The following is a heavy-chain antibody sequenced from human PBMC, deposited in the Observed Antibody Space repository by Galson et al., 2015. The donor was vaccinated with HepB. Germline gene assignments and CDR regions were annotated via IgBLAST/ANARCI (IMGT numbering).Heavy chain of an antibody. V-gene: IGHV3-7*01. D-gene: IGHD5-24*01. CDR1: GFTFSMYW. CDR2: IKQDGSEK. Sequence: SLRLSCAASGFTFSMYWMNWVRQTPGKGLEWVANIKQDGSEKYYVDSVKGRFTISRDNAKNSLYLQMNSLRAEDTAVYYCARVVWGYNHAGLFDYWGQGTLVTVSS. J-gene: IGHJ4*02. CDR3: ARVVWGYNHAGLFDY.